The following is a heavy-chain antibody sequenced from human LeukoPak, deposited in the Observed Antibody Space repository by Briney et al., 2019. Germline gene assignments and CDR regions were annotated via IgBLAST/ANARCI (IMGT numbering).Heavy chain of an antibody. CDR1: GYSFSTYT. Sequence: ASVKVSCKASGYSFSTYTMNWVPQALGQRLEWMGWINAGNGNTKYSQKFQGRVTITRDTSASTAYMEMRSLRSEDTAVYYCAREIDRDDYNRFFDYWGQGTLVTVSS. CDR3: AREIDRDDYNRFFDY. V-gene: IGHV1-3*01. CDR2: INAGNGNT. D-gene: IGHD5-24*01. J-gene: IGHJ4*02.